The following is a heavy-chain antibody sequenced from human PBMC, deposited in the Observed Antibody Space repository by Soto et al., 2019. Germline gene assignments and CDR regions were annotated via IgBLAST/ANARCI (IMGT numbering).Heavy chain of an antibody. CDR1: GGSISSYY. J-gene: IGHJ4*02. CDR2: IYYSGST. D-gene: IGHD3-22*01. V-gene: IGHV4-59*01. CDR3: ARVGLEGYYDSSGYRYFDY. Sequence: SETLSLTCTVSGGSISSYYWSWIRQPPGKGLEWIGYIYYSGSTNYNPSLKSRVTISVDTSKNQFSLKLSSVTAADTAVYYCARVGLEGYYDSSGYRYFDYWGQGTLVTVSS.